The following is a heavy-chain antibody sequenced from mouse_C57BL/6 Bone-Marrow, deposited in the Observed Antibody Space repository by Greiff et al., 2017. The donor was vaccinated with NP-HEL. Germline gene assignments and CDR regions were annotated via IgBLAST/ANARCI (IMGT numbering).Heavy chain of an antibody. V-gene: IGHV1-62-2*01. D-gene: IGHD1-1*01. CDR1: GYTFTGYT. J-gene: IGHJ1*03. CDR2: FYPGSGSI. Sequence: VQLQQSGAELVKPGASVKLSCKASGYTFTGYTIHWVKQRSGQGLEWIGWFYPGSGSIKYNEKFKDKATLTADKSSSTVYMDLSRVTSEDSAVYFCETHGDYCGSSYGYFDVWGTGTTVTVSS. CDR3: ETHGDYCGSSYGYFDV.